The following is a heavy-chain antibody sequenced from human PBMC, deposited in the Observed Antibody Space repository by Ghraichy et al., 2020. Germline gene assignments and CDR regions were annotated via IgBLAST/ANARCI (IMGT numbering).Heavy chain of an antibody. D-gene: IGHD3-3*01. Sequence: SETLSLTCAVSGYSISSGYYWGWIRQPPGKGLEWIGSIYHSGSTYYNPSLKSRVTISVDTSKNQFSLKLSSVTAADTAVYYCARDSVRFLEDNNWFDPWGQGTLVTVSS. CDR3: ARDSVRFLEDNNWFDP. V-gene: IGHV4-38-2*02. CDR2: IYHSGST. CDR1: GYSISSGYY. J-gene: IGHJ5*02.